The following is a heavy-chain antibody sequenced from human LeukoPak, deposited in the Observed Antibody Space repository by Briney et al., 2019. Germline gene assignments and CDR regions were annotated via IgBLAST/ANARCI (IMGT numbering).Heavy chain of an antibody. CDR3: ARGLITMVRGVSFLVY. J-gene: IGHJ4*02. CDR2: INPNSGGT. D-gene: IGHD3-10*01. V-gene: IGHV1-2*02. Sequence: ASVKVPCKASGYTFTGYYMHWVRQAPGQGLEWMGWINPNSGGTNYAQKFQGRVTMTRDTSISTAYMELSRLRSDDTAVYYCARGLITMVRGVSFLVYWGQGTLVTVSS. CDR1: GYTFTGYY.